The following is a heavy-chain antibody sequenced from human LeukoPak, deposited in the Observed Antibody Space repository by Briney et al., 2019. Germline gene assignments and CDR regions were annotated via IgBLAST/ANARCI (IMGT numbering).Heavy chain of an antibody. CDR2: ISYDGSNK. CDR1: GLTSSSDA. J-gene: IGHJ6*02. CDR3: AKDGHGEYGDYYGMDV. D-gene: IGHD4-17*01. V-gene: IGHV3-30*18. Sequence: GRSLRFSCAASGLTSSSDAMHRVRPAPGQGLEWGAVISYDGSNKYYAHSVKGRFTISRDNSKNTLYLQMNSLRAEDTAVYYCAKDGHGEYGDYYGMDVWGQGTTVTVSS.